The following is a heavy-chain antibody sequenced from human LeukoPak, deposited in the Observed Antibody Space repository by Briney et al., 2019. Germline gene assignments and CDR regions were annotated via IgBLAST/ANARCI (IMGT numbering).Heavy chain of an antibody. J-gene: IGHJ4*02. CDR3: ARAELRYFDWLLVGSYFDY. V-gene: IGHV7-4-1*02. D-gene: IGHD3-9*01. CDR1: GYSFTSYG. CDR2: INTNTGNP. Sequence: ASVKVSCKASGYSFTSYGMNWVRQAPGQGLEWMGWINTNTGNPTYAQGFTGRFVFSLDTSVSTAYLQISSLKAEDTAVYYCARAELRYFDWLLVGSYFDYWGQGTLVTVSS.